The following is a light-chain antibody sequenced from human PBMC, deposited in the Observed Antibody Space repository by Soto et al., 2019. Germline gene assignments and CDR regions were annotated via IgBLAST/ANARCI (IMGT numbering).Light chain of an antibody. CDR1: RSNIGTNT. Sequence: QSVLTQTPSVSGTPGQRVTISCSGSRSNIGTNTVNWFQQLPGTAPKLLIYNNGQRPSGVPARFSGYKSGTSATLAISGLQSEDEADYYCAAWDDSLNGHVVFGGGTKLTVL. CDR2: NNG. J-gene: IGLJ2*01. CDR3: AAWDDSLNGHVV. V-gene: IGLV1-44*01.